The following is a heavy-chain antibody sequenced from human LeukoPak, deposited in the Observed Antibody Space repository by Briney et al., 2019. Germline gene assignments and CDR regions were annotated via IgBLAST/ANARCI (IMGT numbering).Heavy chain of an antibody. CDR2: IYSGAGT. Sequence: GGSLRLSCAASGFTVSSHYMSWVRQAPGKGLEWVSVIYSGAGTSYADSVQGRFTISRDNSKNTLYLQMNGLRFEDTAVYYCARDRGFSSSWRLFVYWGQGTLVTVSS. CDR3: ARDRGFSSSWRLFVY. CDR1: GFTVSSHY. V-gene: IGHV3-66*02. D-gene: IGHD6-13*01. J-gene: IGHJ4*02.